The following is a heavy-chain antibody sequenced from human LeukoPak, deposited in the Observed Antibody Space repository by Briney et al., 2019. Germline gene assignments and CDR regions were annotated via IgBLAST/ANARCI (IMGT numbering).Heavy chain of an antibody. CDR1: GFTFGTDW. V-gene: IGHV3-74*01. Sequence: GGSLRLSCAATGFTFGTDWMNWVRQAPGKGLVWVSRINTDGSSTAYADSVKGRFTISRDNAKNTLYLQMNSLRAEDTAVYYCGGGGYLLDCWGQGTLVTVSS. CDR2: INTDGSST. D-gene: IGHD1-26*01. J-gene: IGHJ4*02. CDR3: GGGGYLLDC.